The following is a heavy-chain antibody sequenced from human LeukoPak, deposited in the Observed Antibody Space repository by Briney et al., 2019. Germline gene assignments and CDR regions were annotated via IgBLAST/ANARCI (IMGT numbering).Heavy chain of an antibody. Sequence: PGGSLRLSCAASGFTFSSYWMNWARQAPGKGLEWVASINHNGNVNYYVDSVKGRFTISRDNAKNSLYLQMSNLRAEDTAVYFCARGGGYSYTSRYFDYWGQGTLVTVSS. CDR2: INHNGNVN. CDR1: GFTFSSYW. D-gene: IGHD5-18*01. J-gene: IGHJ4*02. V-gene: IGHV3-7*03. CDR3: ARGGGYSYTSRYFDY.